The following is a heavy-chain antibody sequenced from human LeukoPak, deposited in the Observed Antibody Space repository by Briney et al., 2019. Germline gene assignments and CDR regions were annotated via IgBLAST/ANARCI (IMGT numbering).Heavy chain of an antibody. Sequence: SETLSLTCTVSGGSISSSSYYWGWIRQPPGKGLGWIGSIYYSGSTYYNPSLKSRVTISVDTSKNQFSLKLSSVTAADTAVYYCARPQNYYGSGSYGGWFDPWGQGTLVTVSS. CDR2: IYYSGST. D-gene: IGHD3-10*01. V-gene: IGHV4-39*01. CDR3: ARPQNYYGSGSYGGWFDP. J-gene: IGHJ5*02. CDR1: GGSISSSSYY.